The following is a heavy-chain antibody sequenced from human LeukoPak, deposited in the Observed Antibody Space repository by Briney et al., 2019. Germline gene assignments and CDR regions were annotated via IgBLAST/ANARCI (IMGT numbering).Heavy chain of an antibody. Sequence: PGESLKISCKGSGHSFTTNWIGWVRQIPGKGLEWMGIIYPGDSDTRYSPSFQGQVTISADKSISTAYLQWSSLKASDTAMYYCARMGSFWFDPWGQGTLVTVSS. J-gene: IGHJ5*02. V-gene: IGHV5-51*01. CDR1: GHSFTTNW. D-gene: IGHD6-13*01. CDR3: ARMGSFWFDP. CDR2: IYPGDSDT.